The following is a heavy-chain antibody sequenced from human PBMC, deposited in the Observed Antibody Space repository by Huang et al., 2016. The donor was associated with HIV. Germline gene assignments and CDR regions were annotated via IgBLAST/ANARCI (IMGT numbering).Heavy chain of an antibody. CDR1: GYTVSELS. J-gene: IGHJ3*02. Sequence: QVQLVESGAELKKPGASVRVSCKVSGYTVSELSLHWVRQAPEKGLEWMGGFDPEGGETIYAQRLQGRVTMTEDTSTDTAYMELSSLRPEDTAVYYCATSTPDVGAGVLRSAFDIWGQGTMVTVSS. CDR2: FDPEGGET. CDR3: ATSTPDVGAGVLRSAFDI. V-gene: IGHV1-24*01. D-gene: IGHD2-15*01.